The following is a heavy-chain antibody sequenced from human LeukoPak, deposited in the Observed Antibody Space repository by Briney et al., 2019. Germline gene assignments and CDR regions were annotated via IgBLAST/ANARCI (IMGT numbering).Heavy chain of an antibody. V-gene: IGHV1-18*04. Sequence: GASVKVSCKASGYTFTSYYMHWVRQAPGQGLEWMGWISAYNGNTNYAQKLQGRVTMTTDTSTSTAYMELRSLRSDDTAVYYCARTHKPYYYDSSGYYVLGYWGQGTLVTVSS. J-gene: IGHJ4*02. CDR1: GYTFTSYY. CDR3: ARTHKPYYYDSSGYYVLGY. D-gene: IGHD3-22*01. CDR2: ISAYNGNT.